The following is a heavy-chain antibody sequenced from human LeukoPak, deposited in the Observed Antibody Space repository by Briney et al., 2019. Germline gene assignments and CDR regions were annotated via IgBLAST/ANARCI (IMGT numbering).Heavy chain of an antibody. V-gene: IGHV3-21*01. Sequence: TGGSLRLSCAASGFTFSSYSMNWVRQATGKGLEWVSSISSSSSYIYYADSVKGRFTISRDNAKNSLYLQMNSLRAEDTAVYYCARGRGRTDYFDYWGQGTLVTVSS. J-gene: IGHJ4*02. CDR2: ISSSSSYI. CDR3: ARGRGRTDYFDY. CDR1: GFTFSSYS. D-gene: IGHD2-15*01.